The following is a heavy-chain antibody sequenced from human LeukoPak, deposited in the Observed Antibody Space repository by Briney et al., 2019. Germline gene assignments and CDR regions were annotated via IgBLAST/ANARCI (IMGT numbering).Heavy chain of an antibody. D-gene: IGHD1-26*01. CDR3: ARDLGLYSGSRDAFDI. J-gene: IGHJ3*02. V-gene: IGHV4-59*01. CDR1: GGSISSYY. Sequence: SETLSLTCTVSGGSISSYYWGWIRQPPGKGLQWIGYIYYSGSTNYNPSLKSRVTISVDTSKNQFSLKLSSVTAADTAVYYCARDLGLYSGSRDAFDIWGQGTMVTVSS. CDR2: IYYSGST.